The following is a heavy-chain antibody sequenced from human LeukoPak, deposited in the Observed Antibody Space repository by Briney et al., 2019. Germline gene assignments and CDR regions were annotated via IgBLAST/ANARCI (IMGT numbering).Heavy chain of an antibody. D-gene: IGHD5-12*01. V-gene: IGHV4-39*07. CDR2: VYYSGST. CDR3: ARFVLTYSGSKGFDP. J-gene: IGHJ5*02. CDR1: GGSINNANYY. Sequence: PSETLSLTCTVSGGSINNANYYWGWIRQPPGKGLEWIGSVYYSGSTFYNPSLKSRVTISVDTSKNQFSLNLNSVTAADTAVYYCARFVLTYSGSKGFDPWGQGTLVTVSS.